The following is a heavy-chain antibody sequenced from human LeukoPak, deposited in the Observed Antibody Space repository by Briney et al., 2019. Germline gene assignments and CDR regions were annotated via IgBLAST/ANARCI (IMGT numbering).Heavy chain of an antibody. CDR2: IYYSGST. CDR1: GGSISSSSYY. Sequence: SETLSLTCTVSGGSISSSSYYWGWIRQPPGKGLEWIGSIYYSGSTYYNPSLKSRVTISVDTSKNQFSLKLSSVTAADTAVYYCARQDYGGNSYFDYWGQGTLVTVSS. CDR3: ARQDYGGNSYFDY. J-gene: IGHJ4*02. D-gene: IGHD4-23*01. V-gene: IGHV4-39*01.